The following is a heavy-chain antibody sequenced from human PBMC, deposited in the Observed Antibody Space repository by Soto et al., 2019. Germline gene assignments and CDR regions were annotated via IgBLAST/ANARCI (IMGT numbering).Heavy chain of an antibody. J-gene: IGHJ3*02. V-gene: IGHV4-34*01. Sequence: SETLSLTCAVYGGSFSGYYWSRIRQPPGKGLEWIGEINHSGSTNYNPSLKSRVTISVDTSKNQFSLKLSSVTAADTAVYYCARARRLIRGVIIRDAFDIWGQGTMVTVSS. D-gene: IGHD3-10*01. CDR2: INHSGST. CDR1: GGSFSGYY. CDR3: ARARRLIRGVIIRDAFDI.